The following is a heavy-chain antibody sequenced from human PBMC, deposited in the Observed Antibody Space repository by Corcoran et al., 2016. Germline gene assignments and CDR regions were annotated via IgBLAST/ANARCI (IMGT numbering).Heavy chain of an antibody. J-gene: IGHJ5*02. CDR1: GYSISSGYY. CDR3: ARGVVVVPAANFRHNWFDP. CDR2: IYHSGST. V-gene: IGHV4-38-2*02. D-gene: IGHD2-2*01. Sequence: QVQLQESGPGLVKPSETLSLTCTVSGYSISSGYYWGWIRQPPGKGLEWIGSIYHSGSTYYNPSLKSRVTISVDTSKNQFSLKLSSVTAADTAVYYCARGVVVVPAANFRHNWFDPWGQGTLVTVSS.